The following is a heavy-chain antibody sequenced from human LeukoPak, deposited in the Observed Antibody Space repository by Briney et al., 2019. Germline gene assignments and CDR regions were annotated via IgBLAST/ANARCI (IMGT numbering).Heavy chain of an antibody. Sequence: PGGSLRLSCAASGFTFSSYAMSWVRQAPGKGLEWVSAISGSGGSTYYADSVKGRFTISRDNSKNTLYLQMNSLRAEDTAVYYCATDEYSGYDYFDYWGQGTLVTVSS. J-gene: IGHJ4*02. CDR1: GFTFSSYA. CDR3: ATDEYSGYDYFDY. CDR2: ISGSGGST. D-gene: IGHD5-12*01. V-gene: IGHV3-23*01.